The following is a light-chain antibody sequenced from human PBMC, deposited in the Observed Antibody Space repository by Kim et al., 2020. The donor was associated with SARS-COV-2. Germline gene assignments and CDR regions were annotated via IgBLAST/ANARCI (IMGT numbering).Light chain of an antibody. CDR1: SSDVGSYDY. Sequence: QSIPISWTGTSSDVGSYDYVSWYQQHPGKAPKLMIYAVSNRPSGVSNRFSGSKSANTASLTISGLQAEDEADYYCSSYTRSSTNYVFGTGTKVTVL. CDR3: SSYTRSSTNYV. V-gene: IGLV2-14*03. CDR2: AVS. J-gene: IGLJ1*01.